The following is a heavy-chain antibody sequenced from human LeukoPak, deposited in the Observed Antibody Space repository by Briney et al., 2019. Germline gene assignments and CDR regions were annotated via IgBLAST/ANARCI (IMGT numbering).Heavy chain of an antibody. CDR3: ARDPDSSGWFDAFDI. Sequence: GGSLRLSCAASGFTFSSYAMHWVRQAPGKGLEWVAVISYDGSNKYYADSVKGRFTISRDNSKNTLYLQMNGLRAEDTAVYYCARDPDSSGWFDAFDIWGQGTMVTVSS. CDR2: ISYDGSNK. D-gene: IGHD6-19*01. J-gene: IGHJ3*02. V-gene: IGHV3-30-3*01. CDR1: GFTFSSYA.